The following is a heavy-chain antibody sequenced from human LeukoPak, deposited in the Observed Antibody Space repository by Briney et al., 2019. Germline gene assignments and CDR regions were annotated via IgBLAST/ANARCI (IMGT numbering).Heavy chain of an antibody. V-gene: IGHV3-30-3*01. CDR3: ARAPEWEEWLVRSLDY. Sequence: GGSLRLSCAASGFTFSSYWMSWVRQAPGKGLEWVAVISYDGSKKYYEDSVKGRITISRDNSKNTLYLQMNSLRAEDTAVYYCARAPEWEEWLVRSLDYWGQGTLVTVSS. D-gene: IGHD6-19*01. CDR2: ISYDGSKK. CDR1: GFTFSSYW. J-gene: IGHJ4*02.